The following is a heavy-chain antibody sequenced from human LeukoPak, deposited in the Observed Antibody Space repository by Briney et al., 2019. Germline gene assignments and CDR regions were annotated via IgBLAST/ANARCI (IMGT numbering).Heavy chain of an antibody. CDR1: GFTFSSYG. Sequence: GGSLRLFCAASGFTFSSYGMHWVRQAPGKGLEWVAFIRYDGSNKYYADSVKGRFTISRDNSKNTLYLQMNSLRPDDTAVYYCARAPGTMIVVDYWGQGTLVTVSS. V-gene: IGHV3-30*02. J-gene: IGHJ4*02. CDR3: ARAPGTMIVVDY. D-gene: IGHD3-22*01. CDR2: IRYDGSNK.